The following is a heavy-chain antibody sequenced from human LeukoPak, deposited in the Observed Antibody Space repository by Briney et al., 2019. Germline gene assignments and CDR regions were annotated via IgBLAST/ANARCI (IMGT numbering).Heavy chain of an antibody. J-gene: IGHJ4*02. Sequence: SETLSLTCTVSGGSVGSDNYYWTWIRQPPGKGLEWIGYVYYSGGTDYNPSLKSRVTISVDTSKNQFSLKLTSVTPEDTAVYYCARVRRTSRYFDYWGQGTLVTVSS. CDR2: VYYSGGT. D-gene: IGHD1/OR15-1a*01. V-gene: IGHV4-61*01. CDR3: ARVRRTSRYFDY. CDR1: GGSVGSDNYY.